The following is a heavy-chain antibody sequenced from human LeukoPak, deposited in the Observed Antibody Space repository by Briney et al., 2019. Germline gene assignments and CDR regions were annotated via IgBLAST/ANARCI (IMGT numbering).Heavy chain of an antibody. CDR3: AREVVVVLFGEKYFDY. Sequence: ASVKVSCKASGYTFTSYYMHWVRQAPGQGLEWMGWINPNSGGTNYAQKFQGRVTMTRDTSISTAYMELSRLRSDDTAVYYCAREVVVVLFGEKYFDYWGQGTLVTVSS. CDR2: INPNSGGT. J-gene: IGHJ4*02. V-gene: IGHV1-2*02. D-gene: IGHD2-15*01. CDR1: GYTFTSYY.